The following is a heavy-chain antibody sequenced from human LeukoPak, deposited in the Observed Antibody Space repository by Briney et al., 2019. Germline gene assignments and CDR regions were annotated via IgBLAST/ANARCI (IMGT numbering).Heavy chain of an antibody. CDR1: GYTFTSYG. J-gene: IGHJ5*02. V-gene: IGHV1-18*01. CDR3: ARAVRYCSSTSCYPSRWFDP. D-gene: IGHD2-2*01. Sequence: ASVKVSCKASGYTFTSYGISWVRQAPGQGLEWMGWISAYNGNTNCAQKLQSRVTMTTDTSTSTAYMELRSLRSDDTAVYYCARAVRYCSSTSCYPSRWFDPWGQGTLVTVSS. CDR2: ISAYNGNT.